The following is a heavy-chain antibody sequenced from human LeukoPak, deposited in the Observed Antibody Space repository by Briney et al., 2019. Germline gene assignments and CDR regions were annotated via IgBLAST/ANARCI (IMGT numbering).Heavy chain of an antibody. J-gene: IGHJ6*02. CDR3: ARVPHDYGDYNTPGYYYYGMDV. CDR2: IYYSGST. CDR1: GGSISSYY. D-gene: IGHD4-17*01. Sequence: SETLSLTCTVSGGSISSYYWSWIRQPPGKGLEWIGYIYYSGSTNYNPSLKSRVTISVDTSKNQFSLKLSSVTAADTAVYYCARVPHDYGDYNTPGYYYYGMDVWGQGTTVTVSS. V-gene: IGHV4-59*01.